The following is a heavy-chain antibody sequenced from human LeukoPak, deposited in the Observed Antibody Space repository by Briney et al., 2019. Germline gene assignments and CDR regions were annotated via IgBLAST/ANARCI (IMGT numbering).Heavy chain of an antibody. Sequence: GASVKVSCKASGYSFTSYDISWVRQAPGQGLEWMGWTSTYNGNTNYAQKLQGRVTITADKSTSTAYMELSSLRSEDTAVYYCARGRDGYPDWGQGTLVTVSS. J-gene: IGHJ4*02. CDR1: GYSFTSYD. CDR2: TSTYNGNT. CDR3: ARGRDGYPD. D-gene: IGHD5-24*01. V-gene: IGHV1-18*01.